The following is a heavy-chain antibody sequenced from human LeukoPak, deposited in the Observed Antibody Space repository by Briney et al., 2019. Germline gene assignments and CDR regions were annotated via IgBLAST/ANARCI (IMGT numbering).Heavy chain of an antibody. J-gene: IGHJ4*02. CDR3: ARDYLRSVYDSSGFDY. V-gene: IGHV3-30-3*01. CDR2: ISYDGSNK. Sequence: AGGSLRLSCAASGFTFSSYAMHWVRQAPGKGLEWVAVISYDGSNKYYADSVKGRFTISRDNSKNTLYLQMNSLRAEDTAVYYCARDYLRSVYDSSGFDYWGQGTLVTVSS. D-gene: IGHD3-22*01. CDR1: GFTFSSYA.